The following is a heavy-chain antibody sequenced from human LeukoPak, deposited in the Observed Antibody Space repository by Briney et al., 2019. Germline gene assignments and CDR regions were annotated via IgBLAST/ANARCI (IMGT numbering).Heavy chain of an antibody. CDR3: ARHAGWFDP. Sequence: SETLSLTCAVYGGSFSGYYWSWIRQPPGKGLEWIGEINHSGSTNYNPSLKSRVTISVDTSKNQFSLKLSSVTAADTAVYYCARHAGWFDPWGQGTLVSVSS. D-gene: IGHD2-2*01. V-gene: IGHV4-34*01. CDR2: INHSGST. CDR1: GGSFSGYY. J-gene: IGHJ5*02.